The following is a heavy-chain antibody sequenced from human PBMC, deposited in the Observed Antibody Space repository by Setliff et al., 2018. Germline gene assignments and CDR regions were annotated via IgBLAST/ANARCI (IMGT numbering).Heavy chain of an antibody. Sequence: KSSETLSLTCTFYGGPFSDYYWGWVRQTPGKGLEWIAEINPSGTTNYIPSLKSRLTISVDTSKRQFSLKLISVTAADTAVYYCARRDGSIIYREFFDYWGQGALVTVSS. D-gene: IGHD3-10*01. J-gene: IGHJ4*02. CDR1: GGPFSDYY. CDR3: ARRDGSIIYREFFDY. V-gene: IGHV4-34*01. CDR2: INPSGTT.